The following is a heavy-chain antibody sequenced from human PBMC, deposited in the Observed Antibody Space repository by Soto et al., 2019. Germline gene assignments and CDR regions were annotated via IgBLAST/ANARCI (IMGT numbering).Heavy chain of an antibody. CDR3: ARARSAARGDY. CDR1: GYTFTRYG. CDR2: ISAYNGNT. V-gene: IGHV1-18*01. D-gene: IGHD6-6*01. J-gene: IGHJ4*02. Sequence: GASVKVSRQASGYTFTRYGISWVRQAPGQGLEWMGWISAYNGNTNYAQKLQGRVTMTTDTSTSTAYMELRSLRSDDTAVYYCARARSAARGDYWGQGTLVTVSS.